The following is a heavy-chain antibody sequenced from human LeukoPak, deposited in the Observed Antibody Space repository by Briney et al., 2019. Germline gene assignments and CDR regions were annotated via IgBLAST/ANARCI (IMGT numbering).Heavy chain of an antibody. CDR3: ARHKGTSTWYGGIDY. CDR1: GYSFTSYW. CDR2: IYPRDSDT. J-gene: IGHJ4*02. D-gene: IGHD6-13*01. Sequence: GESLKISCKGSGYSFTSYWIGWVRQMPGKGLEWMGIIYPRDSDTRYSPSFQGQVTISADKSISTAYLQWSSLKAADTAMFYCARHKGTSTWYGGIDYWGQGTLVTVSS. V-gene: IGHV5-51*01.